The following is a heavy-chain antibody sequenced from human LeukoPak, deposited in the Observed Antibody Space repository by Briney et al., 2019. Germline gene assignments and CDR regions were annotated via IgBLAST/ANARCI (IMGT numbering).Heavy chain of an antibody. CDR1: GYTFTGYY. V-gene: IGHV1-2*02. CDR3: AREIPTMVRGVIIRVFGY. J-gene: IGHJ4*02. CDR2: INPNSGGT. D-gene: IGHD3-10*01. Sequence: ASVKVSRKASGYTFTGYYMHWVRQAPGQGLEWMGWINPNSGGTNYAQKFQGRVTMTRDTSISTAYMELSRLRSDDTAVYYCAREIPTMVRGVIIRVFGYWGQGTLVTVSS.